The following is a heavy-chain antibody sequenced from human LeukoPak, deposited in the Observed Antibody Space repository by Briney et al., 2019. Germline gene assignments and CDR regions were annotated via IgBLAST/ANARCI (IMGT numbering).Heavy chain of an antibody. J-gene: IGHJ4*02. CDR1: GGSISSSSXX. D-gene: IGHD6-13*01. CDR2: IYYSGST. V-gene: IGHV4-39*01. CDR3: ARPSAAGTVDY. Sequence: SETLSLTCTVSGGSISSSSXXXXXXXXXXXXXXXWIGSIYYSGSTYYNPSLKSRVTISVDTSKNQFSLKLSSVTAADTAVYYCARPSAAGTVDYWGQGTLVTVSS.